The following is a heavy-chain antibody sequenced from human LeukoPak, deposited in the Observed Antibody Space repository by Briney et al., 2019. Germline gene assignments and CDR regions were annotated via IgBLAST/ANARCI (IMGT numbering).Heavy chain of an antibody. CDR3: AKSPHQNYYQSTGYYWVGGH. J-gene: IGHJ4*02. CDR1: GFTFSSYA. D-gene: IGHD3-22*01. Sequence: PGGSLRLSCTGSGFTFSSYAMSWVRQAPGKGLEWVSAVNVNGGSTYYADSVKGRFTISRDNSKNTLYLQMNSLGAEDTAVYYCAKSPHQNYYQSTGYYWVGGHWGQGSLVTVSS. CDR2: VNVNGGST. V-gene: IGHV3-23*01.